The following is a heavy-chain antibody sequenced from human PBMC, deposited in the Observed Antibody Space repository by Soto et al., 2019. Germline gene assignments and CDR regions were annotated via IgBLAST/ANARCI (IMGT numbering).Heavy chain of an antibody. J-gene: IGHJ5*02. CDR3: ARDRRSSSSRYNWFDP. V-gene: IGHV4-4*07. Sequence: QVQLQESGPGLVKPSETLSLTCTVSGGSISSYYWSWIRQPAGKGLEWIGRIYTSGSTNYNPSLKSRVTMSVDTSKNQFSLKLSSVTAADTAVYYCARDRRSSSSRYNWFDPWGQGTLVTVSS. CDR2: IYTSGST. D-gene: IGHD6-13*01. CDR1: GGSISSYY.